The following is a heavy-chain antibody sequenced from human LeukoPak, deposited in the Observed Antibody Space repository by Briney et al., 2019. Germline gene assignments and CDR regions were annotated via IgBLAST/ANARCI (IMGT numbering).Heavy chain of an antibody. CDR2: IYNSEST. J-gene: IGHJ4*02. CDR3: ATGGSLAAASDY. V-gene: IGHV4-61*03. D-gene: IGHD6-13*01. CDR1: GGSVSSGHYY. Sequence: PSETLSLTCTVSGGSVSSGHYYWSWIRQPPGKGLEWIGYIYNSESTNYNPSLKSRVTISVDTSKNHFSLKLSSVTAADTAVYYCATGGSLAAASDYWGQGTLVTVSS.